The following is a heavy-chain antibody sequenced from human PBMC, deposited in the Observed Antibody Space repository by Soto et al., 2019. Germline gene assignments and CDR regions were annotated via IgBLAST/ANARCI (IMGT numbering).Heavy chain of an antibody. CDR1: GFTFSSYG. V-gene: IGHV3-33*01. Sequence: GGSLRLSCAASGFTFSSYGMHWVRQAPGKGLEWVAVIWYDGSNKYYADSVKGRFTISRDNSKNTLYLKMNSLRAEDTAVYYCARDPHCSSTSCYVMYYYYYGMDVWGQGTTVTVSS. CDR2: IWYDGSNK. D-gene: IGHD2-2*01. J-gene: IGHJ6*02. CDR3: ARDPHCSSTSCYVMYYYYYGMDV.